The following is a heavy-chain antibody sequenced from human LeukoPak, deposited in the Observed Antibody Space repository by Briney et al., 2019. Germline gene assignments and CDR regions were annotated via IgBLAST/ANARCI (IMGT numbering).Heavy chain of an antibody. CDR2: IYYSGST. CDR1: GGSISSYY. D-gene: IGHD2-2*01. J-gene: IGHJ4*02. V-gene: IGHV4-59*01. CDR3: ARRGSSSCYDY. Sequence: SETLSLTCTVSGGSISSYYWNWIRQPPGKGLEWIGYIYYSGSTNYNPSLRSRVTISVDTSKNQFSLKLSSVTAADTAVYYCARRGSSSCYDYWGQGTLVTVSS.